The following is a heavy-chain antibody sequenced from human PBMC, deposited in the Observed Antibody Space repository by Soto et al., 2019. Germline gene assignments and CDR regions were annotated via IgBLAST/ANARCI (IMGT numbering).Heavy chain of an antibody. CDR1: GFPFSSYA. D-gene: IGHD6-13*01. CDR2: ISGSGGST. J-gene: IGHJ4*02. CDR3: AKAEGYSSSSRRVKFDY. Sequence: GGSLRLSCAASGFPFSSYAMSWVRQAPGKGLEWVSAISGSGGSTYYADSVKGRFTISRDNSKNTLYLQMNSLRAEDTAVYYCAKAEGYSSSSRRVKFDYWGQGTLVTVSS. V-gene: IGHV3-23*01.